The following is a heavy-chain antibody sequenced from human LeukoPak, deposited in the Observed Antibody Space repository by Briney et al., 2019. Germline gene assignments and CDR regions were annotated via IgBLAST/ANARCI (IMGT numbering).Heavy chain of an antibody. Sequence: SETLSLTCAVYGGSFSGYYWSWIRQPPGKGLEWIGEINHSGSTNYNPSLKSRVTISVDTSKNQFSLKLSSVTAADTAVYYCARHRYLSAFDIWGQGTMVTVSS. CDR1: GGSFSGYY. CDR3: ARHRYLSAFDI. V-gene: IGHV4-34*01. J-gene: IGHJ3*02. CDR2: INHSGST. D-gene: IGHD3-9*01.